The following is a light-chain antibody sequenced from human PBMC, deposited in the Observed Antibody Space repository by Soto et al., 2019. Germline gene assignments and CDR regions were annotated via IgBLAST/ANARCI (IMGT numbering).Light chain of an antibody. CDR2: GAS. V-gene: IGKV3-20*01. CDR3: QQYGSSPRT. J-gene: IGKJ1*01. CDR1: KSVSSRY. Sequence: EIVLTQSPGTLSLSPGERATLSCRASKSVSSRYLAWYQQKPGQAPRLLIYGASSRATGIPDRFSGSGSGTEFTLTISRLEPEDFAVYYCQQYGSSPRTFGQGTKVEIK.